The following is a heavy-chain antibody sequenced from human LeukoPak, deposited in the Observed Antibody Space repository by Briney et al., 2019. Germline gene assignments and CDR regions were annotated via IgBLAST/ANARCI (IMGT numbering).Heavy chain of an antibody. V-gene: IGHV3-23*01. D-gene: IGHD3-10*01. Sequence: GGSLRLSCAASGFTFSSYGMSWVRQAPGKGLEWVSAISGSGGSTYYADSVKGRFTISRDNSKNTLYLQMNSLRAEDTAVYYCAKAGTMGYYYYYMDGWGKGTTVTNSS. CDR2: ISGSGGST. CDR1: GFTFSSYG. J-gene: IGHJ6*03. CDR3: AKAGTMGYYYYYMDG.